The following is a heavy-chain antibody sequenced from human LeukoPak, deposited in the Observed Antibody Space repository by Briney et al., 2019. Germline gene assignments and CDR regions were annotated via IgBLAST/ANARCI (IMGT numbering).Heavy chain of an antibody. Sequence: PGGSLRLSCAASGFTFSSYEMNWVRQAPGKGLEWVSYTSSSGSTIYYADSVKGRFTISRDNAKNSLYLQMNSLRAEDTAVYYCARISPDGELTGAYYFDYWGQGTLVTVSS. CDR3: ARISPDGELTGAYYFDY. J-gene: IGHJ4*02. D-gene: IGHD1-26*01. V-gene: IGHV3-48*03. CDR1: GFTFSSYE. CDR2: TSSSGSTI.